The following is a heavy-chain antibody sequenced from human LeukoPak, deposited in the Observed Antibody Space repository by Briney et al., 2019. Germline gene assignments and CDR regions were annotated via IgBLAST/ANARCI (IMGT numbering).Heavy chain of an antibody. V-gene: IGHV3-66*01. CDR3: ARGGGNYYDSSGYFDY. J-gene: IGHJ4*02. CDR1: GFTFSDYY. CDR2: IYSGGST. D-gene: IGHD3-22*01. Sequence: GGSLRLSCAASGFTFSDYYMSWVRQAPGKGLEWVSVIYSGGSTYYADSVKGRFTISRDNSKNTLYLQMNSLRAEDTAVYYCARGGGNYYDSSGYFDYWGQGTLVTVSS.